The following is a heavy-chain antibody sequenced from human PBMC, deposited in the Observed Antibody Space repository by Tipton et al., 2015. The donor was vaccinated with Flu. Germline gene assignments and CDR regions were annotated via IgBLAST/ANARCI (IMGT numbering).Heavy chain of an antibody. D-gene: IGHD3-10*02. Sequence: TLSLTCSVSGDSIDSRYYWGWIRQPPGKGLEWIGNIHRTGTTYYNLSLKSRVTISVDTSKNQFSLRLSSVTAADTAVYYCARHTGDSVRGVIDYWGQGTLVTVSS. J-gene: IGHJ4*02. V-gene: IGHV4-38-2*01. CDR3: ARHTGDSVRGVIDY. CDR2: IHRTGTT. CDR1: GDSIDSRYY.